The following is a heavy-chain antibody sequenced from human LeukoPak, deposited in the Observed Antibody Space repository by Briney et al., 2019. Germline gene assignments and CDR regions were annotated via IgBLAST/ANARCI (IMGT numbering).Heavy chain of an antibody. CDR3: CGSGWFAGPFGY. CDR1: GGSITKNGYY. Sequence: SEPLSLTCSVSGGSITKNGYYWGWIRQSPETGLEWIGGMHYSGSTYYSPSLNSRVTISVDTSKNQFSLKLTSVTAADTAVYYCCGSGWFAGPFGYWGQGALVTVSS. J-gene: IGHJ4*02. CDR2: MHYSGST. D-gene: IGHD6-19*01. V-gene: IGHV4-39*07.